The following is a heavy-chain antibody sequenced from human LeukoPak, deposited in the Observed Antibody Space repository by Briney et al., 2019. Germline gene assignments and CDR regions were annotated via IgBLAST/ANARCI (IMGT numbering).Heavy chain of an antibody. D-gene: IGHD2-8*01. V-gene: IGHV1-2*02. CDR3: ARDRYCTNGVCYTNWFDR. CDR1: GYTFTSYY. CDR2: INPNSGGT. J-gene: IGHJ5*02. Sequence: ASVKVSCKASGYTFTSYYMHWVRQAPGQGLEWMGWINPNSGGTNYAQKFQGRVTMTRDTSISTAYMELSRLRSDDTAVYYCARDRYCTNGVCYTNWFDRWGQGTLVTVSS.